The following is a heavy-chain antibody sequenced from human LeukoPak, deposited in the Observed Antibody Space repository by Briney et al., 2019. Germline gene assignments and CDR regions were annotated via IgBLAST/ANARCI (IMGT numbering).Heavy chain of an antibody. CDR3: ARVPRNGAIDY. Sequence: ASVKVSCKASGYTFTDYYLHWVRQAPGQGLEWMGWINPNSGGTNYAQKFQGRVTMTRDTSVSTAYMEVSSLRSDDTAVYYCARVPRNGAIDYWGQGTLVTVSS. D-gene: IGHD4/OR15-4a*01. CDR1: GYTFTDYY. J-gene: IGHJ4*02. CDR2: INPNSGGT. V-gene: IGHV1-2*02.